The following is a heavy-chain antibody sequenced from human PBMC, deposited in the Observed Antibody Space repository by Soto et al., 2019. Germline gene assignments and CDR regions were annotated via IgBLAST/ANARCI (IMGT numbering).Heavy chain of an antibody. V-gene: IGHV3-53*04. D-gene: IGHD5-12*01. J-gene: IGHJ3*02. CDR1: GFTVSSNY. CDR2: IYSGGST. Sequence: ESLKISCAASGFTVSSNYMSWVRQAPGKGLEWVSVIYSGGSTYYADSVKGRFTISRHNSKNTLYLQMNSLRAEDTAVYYCARIDIVATVDAFDIWGQGTMVTVSS. CDR3: ARIDIVATVDAFDI.